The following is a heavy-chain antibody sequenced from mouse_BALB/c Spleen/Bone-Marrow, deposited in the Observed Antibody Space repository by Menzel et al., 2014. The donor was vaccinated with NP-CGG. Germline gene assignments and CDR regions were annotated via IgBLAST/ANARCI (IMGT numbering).Heavy chain of an antibody. V-gene: IGHV14-3*02. CDR1: GFNIXDTY. CDR2: IDPANGNT. CDR3: ARPDLFAY. Sequence: EVKLLESGAELVKPGASVKLSCTASGFNIXDTYMHWVKQRPGQGLEWIGRIDPANGNTKYDPKFQGKATITADTSSNTAYLQLSSLTSEDTAVYYCARPDLFAYWGQGTLVTVSA. J-gene: IGHJ3*01.